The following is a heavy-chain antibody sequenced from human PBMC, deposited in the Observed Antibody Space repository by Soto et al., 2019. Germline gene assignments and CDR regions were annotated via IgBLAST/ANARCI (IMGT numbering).Heavy chain of an antibody. J-gene: IGHJ4*02. CDR1: GYTFTSYG. CDR2: ISAYNGNT. CDR3: ARDSRYDILTGYYKTAFDY. D-gene: IGHD3-9*01. V-gene: IGHV1-18*01. Sequence: QVQLVQSGAEVKKPGASVKVSCKASGYTFTSYGISWVRQAPGQGLEWMGWISAYNGNTNYAQKLQGRVTMTTDTSTSTAYMELRSLGSDDTAVYYCARDSRYDILTGYYKTAFDYWGQGTLVTVSS.